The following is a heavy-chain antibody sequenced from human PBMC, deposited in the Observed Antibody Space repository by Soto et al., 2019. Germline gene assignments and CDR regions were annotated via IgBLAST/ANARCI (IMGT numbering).Heavy chain of an antibody. D-gene: IGHD3-10*01. V-gene: IGHV1-2*02. CDR3: ANVLWFGEHTRGAVDI. CDR2: INPNSGGT. CDR1: GYTFTGYY. Sequence: ASVKVSCKVSGYTFTGYYMHWVRQAPGQGLEWMGWINPNSGGTNYAQKFQGRVTMTRDTSISTAYMELSRLRSDDTAAYYCANVLWFGEHTRGAVDIWGKGTMVTVSS. J-gene: IGHJ3*02.